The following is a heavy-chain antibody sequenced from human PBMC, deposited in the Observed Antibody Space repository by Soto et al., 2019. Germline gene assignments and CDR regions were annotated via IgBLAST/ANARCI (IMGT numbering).Heavy chain of an antibody. CDR1: GFAFGDYI. J-gene: IGHJ3*01. D-gene: IGHD2-2*01. Sequence: GGSLRLSCAASGFAFGDYIMNWVRQAPGRGLEWVASISRSGTYIFYADSVKGRFAISRDNAEGSLFLQMSSLRVEDTAIYYCASPRDYCVSTSNCFIAFDLWGQGTRVTVSS. CDR3: ASPRDYCVSTSNCFIAFDL. CDR2: ISRSGTYI. V-gene: IGHV3-21*01.